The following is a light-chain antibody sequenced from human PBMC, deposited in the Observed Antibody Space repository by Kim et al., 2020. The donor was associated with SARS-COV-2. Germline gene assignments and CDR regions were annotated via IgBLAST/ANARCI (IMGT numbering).Light chain of an antibody. CDR2: DAS. Sequence: EIELTQSPATLPLSLGDRVTLSCRASQSTSNYLAWYQQKPGQAPRLLIYDASARDTGIPDRFSGSGSGTDFTLTISRLEPEDFAVYYCLKYGDAPRTFGQGTKVDIK. CDR1: QSTSNY. V-gene: IGKV3-20*01. CDR3: LKYGDAPRT. J-gene: IGKJ1*01.